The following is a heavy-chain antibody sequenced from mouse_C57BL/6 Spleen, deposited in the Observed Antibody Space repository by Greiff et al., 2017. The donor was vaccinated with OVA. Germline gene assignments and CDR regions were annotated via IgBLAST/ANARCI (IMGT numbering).Heavy chain of an antibody. D-gene: IGHD2-1*01. CDR3: ARIYYGNYGYFDV. CDR1: GFNIKNTY. Sequence: VQLQQSVAELVRPGASVKLSCTASGFNIKNTYMHWVKQRPEQGLEWIGRIDPANGNTKYAPKFQGKATITADTSSNTAYLQLSSLTSKDTAIYDCARIYYGNYGYFDVWGTGTTVTVSS. J-gene: IGHJ1*03. CDR2: IDPANGNT. V-gene: IGHV14-3*01.